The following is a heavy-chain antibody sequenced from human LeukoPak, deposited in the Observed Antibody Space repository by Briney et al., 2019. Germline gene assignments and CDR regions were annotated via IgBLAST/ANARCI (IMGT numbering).Heavy chain of an antibody. CDR1: GYNFINYW. D-gene: IGHD2-2*01. V-gene: IGHV5-51*01. CDR2: ISPDNSDT. Sequence: ESLKISSKGSGYNFINYWIGWVRQMPAEGLEWMGIISPDNSDTKYSPSFQGQVTISADKSINTGYLQWRSLKASDTAMYYCARLPPYCSCTRCFFDNWGQGTLVTVSS. J-gene: IGHJ4*02. CDR3: ARLPPYCSCTRCFFDN.